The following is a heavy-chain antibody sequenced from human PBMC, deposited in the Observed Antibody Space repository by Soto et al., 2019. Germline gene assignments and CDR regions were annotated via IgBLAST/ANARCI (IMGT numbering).Heavy chain of an antibody. J-gene: IGHJ4*02. CDR2: IRFDGTNI. D-gene: IGHD2-15*01. Sequence: QVHLVESGGGVVQPGGSLRLSCAVPGLLFSGYGMHWVRQAPGKGLEWVAIIRFDGTNIEYADSVRGRFTISRDNSKNMLYLQMNSLRVEDTAVYYCARDGIGRTVFYGYFDYWGQGTLVTVSS. CDR3: ARDGIGRTVFYGYFDY. CDR1: GLLFSGYG. V-gene: IGHV3-33*01.